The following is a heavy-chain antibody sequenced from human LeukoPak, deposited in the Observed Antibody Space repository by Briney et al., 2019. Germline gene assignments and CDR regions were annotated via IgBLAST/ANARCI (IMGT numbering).Heavy chain of an antibody. V-gene: IGHV4-59*11. CDR2: VYNSGTT. J-gene: IGHJ4*02. CDR3: ARDAY. CDR1: GVSIGSHY. Sequence: SETLSLTCTVSGVSIGSHYWSWTRQSPGKGLEWIGCVYNSGTTVYNPSLTGRVTISVDTSKNQYSLNLRSVTAADAAVYYCARDAYWGQGILVTVSS.